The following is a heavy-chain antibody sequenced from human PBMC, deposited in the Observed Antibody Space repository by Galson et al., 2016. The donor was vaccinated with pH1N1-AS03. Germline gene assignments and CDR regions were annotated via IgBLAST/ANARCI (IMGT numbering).Heavy chain of an antibody. Sequence: SCKASGLTFSSYAISWARQAPGQGLEWMGGVKGVFRTTNYAQKFQGRITITMDQSTGTAYMEVSSLRAEDTAVYYCATAGNYFDIRRFDYWGQGTPVTVFS. D-gene: IGHD3-9*01. V-gene: IGHV1-69*05. CDR3: ATAGNYFDIRRFDY. CDR1: GLTFSSYA. CDR2: VKGVFRTT. J-gene: IGHJ4*02.